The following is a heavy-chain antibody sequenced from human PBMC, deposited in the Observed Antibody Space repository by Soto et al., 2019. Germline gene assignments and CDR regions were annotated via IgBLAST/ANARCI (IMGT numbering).Heavy chain of an antibody. V-gene: IGHV2-5*02. D-gene: IGHD5-12*01. J-gene: IGHJ4*02. CDR2: MYWDDEK. CDR3: VHSNRWLRFIRH. Sequence: QINLKESGPALLKPTQTLTLTCTFSAFSLRTSGVGGGWFRQPPGKALVWLALMYWDDEKRYRPSLKSRLTITKDPSKNQLVLTMTNMDPVDTATYYCVHSNRWLRFIRHWGQGTLVTVSS. CDR1: AFSLRTSGVG.